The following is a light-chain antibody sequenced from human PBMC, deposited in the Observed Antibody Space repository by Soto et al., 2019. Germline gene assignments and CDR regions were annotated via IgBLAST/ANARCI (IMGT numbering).Light chain of an antibody. Sequence: AIQLTQSPSSLSASVGDRVTITCRASQDITSALAWYQQKPGKAPNLLIYAASSLKSGVPSRFSGSGSGTEFTLTISSLQPEDFATYYCQQFNSYVITFGQGTRLETK. V-gene: IGKV1-13*02. CDR2: AAS. CDR1: QDITSA. CDR3: QQFNSYVIT. J-gene: IGKJ5*01.